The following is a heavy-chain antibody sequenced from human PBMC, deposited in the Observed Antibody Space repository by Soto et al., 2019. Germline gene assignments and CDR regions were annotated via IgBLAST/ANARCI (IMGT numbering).Heavy chain of an antibody. CDR3: AKNLPRTARFDY. CDR2: IYYSDKT. D-gene: IGHD6-6*01. V-gene: IGHV4-39*01. Sequence: QLQLHESGPGLVKPSETLSLTCSLSGASITSTTYFWAWIRKTPGKGLEWVGSIYYSDKTHYNPSLKSRATISVDRSRNQFSLEVNSVTAEDTAVYYCAKNLPRTARFDYWGQGTVVTVSS. J-gene: IGHJ4*02. CDR1: GASITSTTYF.